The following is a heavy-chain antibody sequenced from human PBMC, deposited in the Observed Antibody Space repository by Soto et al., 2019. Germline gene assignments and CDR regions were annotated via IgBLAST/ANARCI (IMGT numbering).Heavy chain of an antibody. Sequence: SETLSLTCTVSGGSISSYYWSWIRQPPGKGLEWIGYIYYSGSTNYNPSLKSRVTISVDTSKNQFSLKLSSVTAADTAVYYCARRWGRTFDCWGQGTLVTVXS. CDR3: ARRWGRTFDC. J-gene: IGHJ4*02. CDR1: GGSISSYY. V-gene: IGHV4-59*08. CDR2: IYYSGST. D-gene: IGHD7-27*01.